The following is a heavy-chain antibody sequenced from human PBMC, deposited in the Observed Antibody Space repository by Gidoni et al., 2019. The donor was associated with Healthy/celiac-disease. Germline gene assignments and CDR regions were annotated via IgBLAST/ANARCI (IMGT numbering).Heavy chain of an antibody. D-gene: IGHD3-16*02. CDR3: AKGMGGHLGELSSLPMDY. J-gene: IGHJ4*02. CDR1: GFTFDVYD. Sequence: EVQLVESGGGLVQPVMSLSLSCAASGFTFDVYDMHWVRQAPGKGLEWGSGISWNSGSIGYADSVKGRFTISRDNAKNSLYLQMNSLRAEDTALYYCAKGMGGHLGELSSLPMDYWGQGTLVTVSS. CDR2: ISWNSGSI. V-gene: IGHV3-9*01.